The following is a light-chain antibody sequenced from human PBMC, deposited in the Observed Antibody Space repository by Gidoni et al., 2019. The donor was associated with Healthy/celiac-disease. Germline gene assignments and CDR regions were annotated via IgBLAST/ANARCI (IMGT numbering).Light chain of an antibody. CDR1: QSVSSY. CDR2: DAA. CDR3: QQRSNW. J-gene: IGKJ2*01. V-gene: IGKV3-11*01. Sequence: EIVLTQSPATLSLSPGERATLSCRASQSVSSYLAWYQQKPGQAPRLLIYDAANRATGIPARFSGSGSGTDFTLTISSLEPEDFAVYYCQQRSNWLGQGTKLESK.